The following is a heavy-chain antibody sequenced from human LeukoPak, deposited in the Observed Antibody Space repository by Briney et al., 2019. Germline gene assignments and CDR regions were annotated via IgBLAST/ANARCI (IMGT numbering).Heavy chain of an antibody. V-gene: IGHV4-39*01. CDR1: GGSISSSSYY. CDR3: ARHVYGGNAFRYYYYMDV. J-gene: IGHJ6*03. D-gene: IGHD4-23*01. Sequence: SETLSLTCTVSGGSISSSSYYWGWIRQPPGKGLEWIGSIYYSGSTYYNPSLKSRVTISVDTSKNQFSLKLSSVTAADTAGYYCARHVYGGNAFRYYYYMDVWGKGTTVTVSS. CDR2: IYYSGST.